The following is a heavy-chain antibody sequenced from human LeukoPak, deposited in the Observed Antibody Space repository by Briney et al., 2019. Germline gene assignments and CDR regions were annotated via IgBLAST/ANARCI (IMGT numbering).Heavy chain of an antibody. J-gene: IGHJ4*02. CDR3: ANHPGGSFDY. Sequence: GGSLRLSCGASGFAFSSSTMSWVRQAPGKGLEWVSGISGTDDNTYYADSVKGRFTIFRDNSKDILYLYMSSLRAEDTAMYYCANHPGGSFDYWGQGTLVAVSP. CDR1: GFAFSSST. D-gene: IGHD3-16*01. V-gene: IGHV3-23*01. CDR2: ISGTDDNT.